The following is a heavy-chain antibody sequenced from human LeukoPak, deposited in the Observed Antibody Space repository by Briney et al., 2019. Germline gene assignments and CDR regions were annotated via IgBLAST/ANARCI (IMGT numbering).Heavy chain of an antibody. J-gene: IGHJ5*02. CDR1: GGSISSYY. Sequence: SETLSLTCTVSGGSISSYYWSWIRQPAGKGLEWIGRIYTSGSTNYNPSLKSRVTMSVDTSKNQFSLKLSSVTAADTAVYYCARDISMRDCSGGSCYHNWFDPWGQGTLVTVS. D-gene: IGHD2-15*01. V-gene: IGHV4-4*07. CDR3: ARDISMRDCSGGSCYHNWFDP. CDR2: IYTSGST.